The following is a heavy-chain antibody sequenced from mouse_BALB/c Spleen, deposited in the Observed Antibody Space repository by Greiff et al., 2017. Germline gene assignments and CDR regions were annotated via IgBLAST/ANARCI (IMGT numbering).Heavy chain of an antibody. CDR3: VSYDYGS. CDR1: GFTFNTYA. CDR2: IRSKSNNYAT. Sequence: EVKLVESGGGLVQPKGSLKLSCAASGFTFNTYAMNWVRQAPGKGLEWVARIRSKSNNYATYYADSVKDRFTISRDDSQSMLYLQMNNLKTEDTAMYYCVSYDYGSWGQGTTLTVSS. J-gene: IGHJ2*01. V-gene: IGHV10-1*02. D-gene: IGHD2-4*01.